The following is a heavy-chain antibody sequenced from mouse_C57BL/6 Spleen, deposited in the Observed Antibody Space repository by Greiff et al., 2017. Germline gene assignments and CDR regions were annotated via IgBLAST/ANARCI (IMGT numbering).Heavy chain of an antibody. CDR2: IYPGSGST. CDR3: ARRISPFWNYFDY. Sequence: VKLVESGAELVKPGASVKMSCKASGYTFTSYWITWVKQRPGQGLEWIGDIYPGSGSTNYNEKFKSKATLTVDTSSSTAYMQLSSLTSEDSAVYYCARRISPFWNYFDYWGQGTTLTVSS. CDR1: GYTFTSYW. V-gene: IGHV1-55*01. J-gene: IGHJ2*01.